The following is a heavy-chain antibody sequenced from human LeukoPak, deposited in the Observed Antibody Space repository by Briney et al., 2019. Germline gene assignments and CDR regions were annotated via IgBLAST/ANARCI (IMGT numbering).Heavy chain of an antibody. CDR1: GGSISSYY. Sequence: SETLSLTCTVSGGSISSYYWSWIRQPPGKGLEWIGYIYYSGSTNYNPSLKSRVTISVDTSKNQFSLKLSSVTAADTAVYYCARGAIFGVVTTRYYMDVWGKGTTVTVSS. V-gene: IGHV4-59*01. D-gene: IGHD3-3*01. CDR2: IYYSGST. CDR3: ARGAIFGVVTTRYYMDV. J-gene: IGHJ6*03.